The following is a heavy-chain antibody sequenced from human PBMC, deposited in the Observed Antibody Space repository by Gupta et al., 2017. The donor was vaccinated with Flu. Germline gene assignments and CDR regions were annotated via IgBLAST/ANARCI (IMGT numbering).Heavy chain of an antibody. CDR1: GFTFDDYA. CDR3: AKDIRIGAWSTAAY. CDR2: ISWNSGSI. Sequence: EVQLVESGGGLVQPGRSLRLSCAASGFTFDDYAMHWVRQAPGKGLEWVSSISWNSGSIGYADSVKGRFTISRDNAKSSLYLQMNSLRADDTAFYYCAKDIRIGAWSTAAYWGQGTLVTVSS. J-gene: IGHJ4*02. D-gene: IGHD2-2*01. V-gene: IGHV3-9*01.